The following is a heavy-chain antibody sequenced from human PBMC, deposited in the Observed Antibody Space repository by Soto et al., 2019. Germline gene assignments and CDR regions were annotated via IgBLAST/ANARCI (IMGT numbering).Heavy chain of an antibody. CDR3: ARGSTDYGDYLVYYGMDV. J-gene: IGHJ6*02. V-gene: IGHV3-11*05. Sequence: PGGSLRLSCAASGFTFSDYYMSWIRQAPGKGLEWVSYISSSSSYTNYADSVKGRFTISRDNAKNSLYLQMNSLRAEDTAVYYCARGSTDYGDYLVYYGMDVWGQGTTVTVS. CDR1: GFTFSDYY. D-gene: IGHD4-17*01. CDR2: ISSSSSYT.